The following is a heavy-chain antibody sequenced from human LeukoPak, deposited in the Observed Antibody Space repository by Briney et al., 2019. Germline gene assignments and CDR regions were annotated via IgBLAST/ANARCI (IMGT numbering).Heavy chain of an antibody. D-gene: IGHD6-19*01. J-gene: IGHJ4*02. CDR2: IYHSGST. CDR1: GGSISSSNW. CDR3: AAESERWLLRS. Sequence: ASETLSLTCAVSGGSISSSNWWSWVRQPPGKGLEWIGEIYHSGSTNYNPSLKSRVTISIDTSKNQFSLKLNSVTAADTAVYYCAAESERWLLRSWGQGTLVTVSS. V-gene: IGHV4-4*02.